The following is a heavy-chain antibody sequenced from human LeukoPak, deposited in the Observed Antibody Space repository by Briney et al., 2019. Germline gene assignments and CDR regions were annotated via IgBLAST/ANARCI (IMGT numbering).Heavy chain of an antibody. CDR1: GFTFSSYW. D-gene: IGHD1-26*01. Sequence: GGSLRLSCAASGFTFSSYWMSWVRQAPGKGLEWVANIKQDGSEKYYVDSAKGRFTISRDNAKNSLYLQMNSLRAEDTAVYYCARDWWELLVPVAFDIWGQGTMVTVSS. CDR3: ARDWWELLVPVAFDI. J-gene: IGHJ3*02. V-gene: IGHV3-7*01. CDR2: IKQDGSEK.